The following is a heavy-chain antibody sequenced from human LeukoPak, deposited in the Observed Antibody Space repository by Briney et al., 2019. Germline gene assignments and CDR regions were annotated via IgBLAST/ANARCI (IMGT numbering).Heavy chain of an antibody. D-gene: IGHD5-18*01. V-gene: IGHV4-59*01. CDR3: ARDHRGYRNGLFDNW. J-gene: IGHJ5*01. Sequence: SETVTLMCTVSGGTRSSFYRSRIRQPPGKGLEWIGSIYYSGSTNYNPSLKSRVTISVDTSKNQFSLRLSSVTAADTPVYYCARDHRGYRNGLFDNW. CDR2: IYYSGST. CDR1: GGTRSSFY.